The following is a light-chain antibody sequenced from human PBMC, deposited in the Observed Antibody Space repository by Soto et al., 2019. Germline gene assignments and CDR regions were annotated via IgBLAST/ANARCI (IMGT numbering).Light chain of an antibody. CDR2: GAS. CDR1: QSVSSN. J-gene: IGKJ4*01. CDR3: QQYNNWPLT. V-gene: IGKV3-15*01. Sequence: EIVMTQSPATLSVSPGERATLSCRASQSVSSNLAWYQQKPGQAPRLLIYGASTRATGISARFSGSGSGTEFTLTISSLQSEDFAVYYGQQYNNWPLTVGGGTKVEI.